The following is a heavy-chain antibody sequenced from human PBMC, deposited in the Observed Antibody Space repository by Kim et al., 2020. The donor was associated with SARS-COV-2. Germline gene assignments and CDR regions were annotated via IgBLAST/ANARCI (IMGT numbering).Heavy chain of an antibody. D-gene: IGHD3-10*01. V-gene: IGHV1-2*02. Sequence: GTNYAQKCQGRVTMTRDTSISTAYMELSRLRSDDTAVYYCAREGNDAFDIWGQGTMVTVSS. CDR3: AREGNDAFDI. J-gene: IGHJ3*02. CDR2: GT.